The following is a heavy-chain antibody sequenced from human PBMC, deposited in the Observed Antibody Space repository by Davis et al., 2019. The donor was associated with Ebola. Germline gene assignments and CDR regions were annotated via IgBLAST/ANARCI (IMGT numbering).Heavy chain of an antibody. Sequence: SETLSLTCAVSGGSISSSNWWSWVRQPPGKGLEWIGYIYYSGSTNYNPSLKSRVTISVDTSKNQFSLKLSSVTAADTAVYYCARKLELRKYYYYYYGMDVWGQGTTVTVSS. D-gene: IGHD1-7*01. CDR1: GGSISSSNW. CDR3: ARKLELRKYYYYYYGMDV. J-gene: IGHJ6*02. V-gene: IGHV4-4*02. CDR2: IYYSGST.